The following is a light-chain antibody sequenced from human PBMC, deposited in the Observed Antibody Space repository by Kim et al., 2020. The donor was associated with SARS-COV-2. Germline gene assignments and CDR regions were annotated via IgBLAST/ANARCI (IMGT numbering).Light chain of an antibody. CDR1: SRDIGAYNY. J-gene: IGLJ2*01. Sequence: QSALTQPASVSGSPGQSITISCTGTSRDIGAYNYVSWYQQYPGKAPKLIIYDVTDRPSGVSTRFSGSKSGNTASLTISGLQAEDEADYYCTSSGSGDTVIFGGGTKVTVL. CDR3: TSSGSGDTVI. CDR2: DVT. V-gene: IGLV2-14*03.